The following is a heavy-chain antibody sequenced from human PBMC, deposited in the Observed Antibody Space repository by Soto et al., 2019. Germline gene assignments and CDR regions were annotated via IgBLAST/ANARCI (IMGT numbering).Heavy chain of an antibody. CDR3: ARGRLLDYYYYYGMDV. CDR2: IYYSGST. V-gene: IGHV4-59*01. CDR1: GGSISSYY. D-gene: IGHD3-22*01. Sequence: SETLSLICTVSGGSISSYYWSWIRQPPGKGLEWIGYIYYSGSTNYNPSLKSRVTISVDTSKNQFSLKLSSVTAADTAVYYCARGRLLDYYYYYGMDVWGQGTTVTVSS. J-gene: IGHJ6*02.